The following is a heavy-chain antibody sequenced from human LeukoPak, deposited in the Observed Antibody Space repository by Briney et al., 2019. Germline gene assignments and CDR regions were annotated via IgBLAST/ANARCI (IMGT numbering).Heavy chain of an antibody. J-gene: IGHJ6*04. Sequence: GGSLRLSCAASGFTFSNAWMSWVRQAPGKGLEWVGRIKSKTDGGTADYAAPVKGRFTISRDDSKNTLYLQLNSLKTEDTAVYYCTTAGGPWGCSSTSCQSYYYYGMDVWGKGTTVTVSS. CDR2: IKSKTDGGTA. V-gene: IGHV3-15*01. CDR1: GFTFSNAW. CDR3: TTAGGPWGCSSTSCQSYYYYGMDV. D-gene: IGHD2-2*01.